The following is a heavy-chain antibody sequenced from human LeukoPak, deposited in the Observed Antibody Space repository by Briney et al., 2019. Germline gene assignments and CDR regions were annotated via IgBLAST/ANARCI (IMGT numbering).Heavy chain of an antibody. V-gene: IGHV1-2*02. D-gene: IGHD3-9*01. Sequence: ASVKVSCKASGYTFTGYYMHWVRQAPGQGLEWMGWINPNSGGTNFAQKFQGRVTMTRDTSISTAYMELSRLRSDDTAVYYCARCVRYFELVNWFDPWGQGTLVTVSS. CDR3: ARCVRYFELVNWFDP. CDR1: GYTFTGYY. J-gene: IGHJ5*02. CDR2: INPNSGGT.